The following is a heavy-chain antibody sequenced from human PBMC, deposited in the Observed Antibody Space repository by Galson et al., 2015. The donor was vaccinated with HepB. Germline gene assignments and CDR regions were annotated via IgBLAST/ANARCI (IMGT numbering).Heavy chain of an antibody. CDR1: GFTFSSYS. D-gene: IGHD6-13*01. CDR3: ARDHGRAAYSSMWGGFDY. Sequence: SLRLSCAASGFTFSSYSMNWVRQAPGKGLEWVSSISSSSSYIYYADSVKGRFTISRDNAKNSLYLQMNSLRAEDTAMHYCARDHGRAAYSSMWGGFDYWGQGTLVTVSS. V-gene: IGHV3-21*01. CDR2: ISSSSSYI. J-gene: IGHJ4*02.